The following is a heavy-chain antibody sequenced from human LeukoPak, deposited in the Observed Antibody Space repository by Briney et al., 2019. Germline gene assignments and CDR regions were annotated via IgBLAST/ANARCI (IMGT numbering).Heavy chain of an antibody. CDR1: GYTFTGYY. CDR2: INPNSGGT. CDR3: ARNLLYYDSSGYYYVDAFDI. D-gene: IGHD3-22*01. V-gene: IGHV1-2*04. J-gene: IGHJ3*02. Sequence: ASVKVSCKASGYTFTGYYMHWVRQAPGQGLEWMGWINPNSGGTNYAQKFQGWVTMTRDTSISTAYTELSRLRSDDTAVYYCARNLLYYDSSGYYYVDAFDIWGQGTMVTVSS.